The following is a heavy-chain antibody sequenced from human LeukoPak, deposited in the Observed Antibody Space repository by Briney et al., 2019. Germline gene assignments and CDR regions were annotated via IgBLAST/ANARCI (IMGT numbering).Heavy chain of an antibody. V-gene: IGHV3-53*01. CDR3: ARAGLAGHDAFDI. CDR1: GFAVSRNY. J-gene: IGHJ3*02. D-gene: IGHD3-10*01. CDR2: IYSGGST. Sequence: GGSLRLSCAASGFAVSRNYMNWVRQAPGKGLEWVSLIYSGGSTYYADSVKGRFTISRDNSKNTLYLQMNSLRGEDTAVYYCARAGLAGHDAFDIWGQGTMVTVSS.